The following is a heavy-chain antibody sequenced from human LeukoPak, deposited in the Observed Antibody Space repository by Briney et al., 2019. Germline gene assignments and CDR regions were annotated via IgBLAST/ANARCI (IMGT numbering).Heavy chain of an antibody. CDR1: GYTFTSYD. V-gene: IGHV1-8*01. CDR2: MNPNSGNT. J-gene: IGHJ6*02. CDR3: ARIPAANYYYYYGMDV. D-gene: IGHD2-2*01. Sequence: ASVKVSCKASGYTFTSYDINWVRQATGQGLEWMGWMNPNSGNTGYAQKFQGRVTMTRNTSISTAYMELSSLRSEDTAVYYCARIPAANYYYYYGMDVWGQGITVTVSS.